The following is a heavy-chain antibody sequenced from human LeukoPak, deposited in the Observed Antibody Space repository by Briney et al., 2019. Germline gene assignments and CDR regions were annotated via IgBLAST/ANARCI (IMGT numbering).Heavy chain of an antibody. CDR3: ARDGIATNDY. CDR2: ISGNGGNT. Sequence: GGSLRLSCAASGFTFSSYAMQWVRQAPEKRPEYVSGISGNGGNTYYANSVEGRFTISRDNSKNTLYLQMGSLRAEDMAVYYCARDGIATNDYWGQGILVTVSS. D-gene: IGHD5-24*01. CDR1: GFTFSSYA. J-gene: IGHJ4*02. V-gene: IGHV3-64*01.